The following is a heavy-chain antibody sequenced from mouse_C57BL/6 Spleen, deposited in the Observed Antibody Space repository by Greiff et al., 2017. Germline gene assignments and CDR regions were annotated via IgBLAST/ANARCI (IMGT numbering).Heavy chain of an antibody. CDR2: IYPGSGST. D-gene: IGHD3-1*01. CDR1: GYTFNSYW. Sequence: VQLQQPGAELVKPGASVKVSCKASGYTFNSYWITWVKQRPGQGLEWIGDIYPGSGSTNYNEKFKSKATLTVDTSSSTAYMQLSSLTSEDSAVYYCARNSFNAMDYWGQGTSVTVSS. J-gene: IGHJ4*01. V-gene: IGHV1-55*01. CDR3: ARNSFNAMDY.